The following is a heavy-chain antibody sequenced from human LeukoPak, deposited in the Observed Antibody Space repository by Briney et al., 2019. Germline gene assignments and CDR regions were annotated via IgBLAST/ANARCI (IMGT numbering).Heavy chain of an antibody. D-gene: IGHD3-22*01. CDR3: AKDRHYDSSGTGF. Sequence: PGGSLRLSCAASGFTFSSYAMSWVRQAPGKGLEWVSAISGGGDSTYYADSVKGRFTISRDNSKNTLYLQMNSLRAEDTAVYYCAKDRHYDSSGTGFWGQGTLVTVSS. J-gene: IGHJ4*02. V-gene: IGHV3-23*01. CDR1: GFTFSSYA. CDR2: ISGGGDST.